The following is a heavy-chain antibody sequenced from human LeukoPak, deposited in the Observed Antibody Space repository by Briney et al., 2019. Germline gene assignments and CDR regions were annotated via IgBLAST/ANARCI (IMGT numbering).Heavy chain of an antibody. V-gene: IGHV4-59*08. J-gene: IGHJ3*01. Sequence: SETLSLTCTVSGGSISNYYWSWIRQSPGKGLEWIGYMYYTGRTGYSPSLKSRVTMSIDTSRNQFSLRLTSVTAADTAVYYCARHGGATMVDEILHAFDVWGQGTMVTVSS. CDR3: ARHGGATMVDEILHAFDV. D-gene: IGHD3-10*01. CDR1: GGSISNYY. CDR2: MYYTGRT.